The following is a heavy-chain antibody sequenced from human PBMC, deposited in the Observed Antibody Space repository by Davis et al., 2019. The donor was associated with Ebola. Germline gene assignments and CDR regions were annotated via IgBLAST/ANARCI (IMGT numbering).Heavy chain of an antibody. Sequence: MPSETLSLTCTVSGGSISSSSYYWGWIRQSLGKGLEWIGSIYYSGSTYYNPSLKSRVTISVDTSKNQFSLKLSSVTAADTAVYYCARQGRLYYYYGMDVWGQGTTVTVSS. CDR1: GGSISSSSYY. J-gene: IGHJ6*02. CDR2: IYYSGST. CDR3: ARQGRLYYYYGMDV. V-gene: IGHV4-39*01.